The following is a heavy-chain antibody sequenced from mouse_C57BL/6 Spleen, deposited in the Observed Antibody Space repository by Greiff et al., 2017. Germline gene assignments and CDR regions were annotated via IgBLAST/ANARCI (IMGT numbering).Heavy chain of an antibody. V-gene: IGHV3-6*01. J-gene: IGHJ1*03. D-gene: IGHD2-4*01. CDR3: ALVYYDYDEGWYFDV. Sequence: ESGPGLVKPSQSLSLTCSVTGYSITSGYYWNWIRQFPGNKLEWMGYISYDGSNKYNPSLKNRISITRDTSKNQFFLKLNSVTTEDTATYYCALVYYDYDEGWYFDVWGTGTTVTVSS. CDR2: ISYDGSN. CDR1: GYSITSGYY.